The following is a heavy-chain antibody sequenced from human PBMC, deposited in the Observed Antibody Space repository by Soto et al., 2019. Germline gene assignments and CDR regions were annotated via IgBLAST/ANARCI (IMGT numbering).Heavy chain of an antibody. V-gene: IGHV4-39*01. CDR1: GGSISSSSYY. Sequence: QLQLQESGPGLVKPSETLSLTCTVSGGSISSSSYYWGWIRQPPGKGLEWIGSIYYSGSTYYNPSLKSRVTISVDTSKNQFPLKLSSVTAADTAVYYCVDGALGGTPQNYYYDGMDVWGQGTTVTVSS. D-gene: IGHD4-17*01. CDR3: VDGALGGTPQNYYYDGMDV. J-gene: IGHJ6*02. CDR2: IYYSGST.